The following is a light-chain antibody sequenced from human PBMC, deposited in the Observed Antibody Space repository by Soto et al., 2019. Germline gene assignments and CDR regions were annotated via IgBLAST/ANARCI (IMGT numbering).Light chain of an antibody. CDR1: SSNIGSNI. CDR2: RTN. J-gene: IGLJ2*01. V-gene: IGLV1-44*01. Sequence: QPVLTQPPSASGTPGQRVSITWSGSSSNIGSNIVNWYQQLPGRAPKLLIYRTNQRPSGVPDRFSASKSGTSASLAISGLQSEDEADYYCEAWDDSLIGVLFGGGTKLTAL. CDR3: EAWDDSLIGVL.